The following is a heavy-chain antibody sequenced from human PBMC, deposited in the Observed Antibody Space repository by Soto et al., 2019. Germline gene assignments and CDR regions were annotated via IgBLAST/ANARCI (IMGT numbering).Heavy chain of an antibody. CDR2: INHSGST. Sequence: QVQLQQWGAGLLKPSETLSLTCAVYGGSFSGYYWSWIRQPPGKGLEWIGEINHSGSTNYNPSLKSRVTISVDTSKNQSSLKLSSVTAADTAVYYCARDSVNYDFWSGYTNGEYNWFDPWGQGTLVTVSS. V-gene: IGHV4-34*01. J-gene: IGHJ5*02. D-gene: IGHD3-3*01. CDR3: ARDSVNYDFWSGYTNGEYNWFDP. CDR1: GGSFSGYY.